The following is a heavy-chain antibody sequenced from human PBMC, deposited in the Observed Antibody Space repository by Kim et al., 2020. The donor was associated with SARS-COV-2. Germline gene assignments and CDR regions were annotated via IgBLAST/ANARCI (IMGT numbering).Heavy chain of an antibody. CDR3: ARDGDCSSTSCYTDYYYYYGMDV. CDR2: ISAYNGNT. Sequence: ASVKVSCKASGYTFTSYGISLVRQAPGQGLEWMGWISAYNGNTNYAQKLQGRVTMTTDTSTSTAYMELRSLRSDDTAVYYCARDGDCSSTSCYTDYYYYYGMDVWGQGTTVTVSS. V-gene: IGHV1-18*01. J-gene: IGHJ6*02. CDR1: GYTFTSYG. D-gene: IGHD2-2*02.